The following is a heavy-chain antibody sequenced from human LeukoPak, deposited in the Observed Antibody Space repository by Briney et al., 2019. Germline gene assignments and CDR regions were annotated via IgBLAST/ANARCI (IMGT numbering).Heavy chain of an antibody. CDR2: IYYSGST. J-gene: IGHJ4*02. CDR1: GGSISSGGYY. Sequence: SQTLSLTCTVSGGSISSGGYYWSWIRQPPGKGLEWIGYIYYSGSTNYNPSLKSRVTISADTSKNQFSLKLSSVTAADTAVYYCARGEYYDSSGYYYWGQGTLVTVSS. CDR3: ARGEYYDSSGYYY. D-gene: IGHD3-22*01. V-gene: IGHV4-61*08.